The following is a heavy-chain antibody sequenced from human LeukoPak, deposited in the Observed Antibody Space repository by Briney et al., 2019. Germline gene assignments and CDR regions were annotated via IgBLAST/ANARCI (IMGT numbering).Heavy chain of an antibody. V-gene: IGHV4-38-2*01. J-gene: IGHJ4*02. Sequence: SSETLSLTCAVSGYSISSGYYWGWIRQPPGQGLGWIGIIYYSRTTYYNPSLKSRVTISVDTSKNQFSLKLTSVTAADTAIYYCARPSSGHYKVFDYWGQGTLVTVSS. D-gene: IGHD3-22*01. CDR1: GYSISSGYY. CDR3: ARPSSGHYKVFDY. CDR2: IYYSRTT.